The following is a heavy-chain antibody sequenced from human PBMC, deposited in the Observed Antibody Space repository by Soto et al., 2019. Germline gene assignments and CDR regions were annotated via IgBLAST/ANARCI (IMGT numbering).Heavy chain of an antibody. V-gene: IGHV3-23*01. CDR2: ISGSGFKK. Sequence: GGSLRLSCAASGFIFENFGMSWVRQAPGKGLAWISSISGSGFKKYYADSVKGRFTISRDNSKSTVYLELNNLSAEDTAVYHCAKNQGVELVPLATVDWFDPWGQGSVVTVSS. CDR1: GFIFENFG. CDR3: AKNQGVELVPLATVDWFDP. J-gene: IGHJ5*02. D-gene: IGHD1-26*01.